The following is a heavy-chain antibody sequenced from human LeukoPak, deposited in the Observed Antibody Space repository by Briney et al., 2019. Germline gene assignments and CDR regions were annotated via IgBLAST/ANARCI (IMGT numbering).Heavy chain of an antibody. V-gene: IGHV3-30*18. J-gene: IGHJ4*02. CDR1: GFTFSSYG. D-gene: IGHD3-9*01. Sequence: GGSLRLSCAASGFTFSSYGMHWVRQAPGKGLEWVAVISYDGSNKYYADSVKGRFTISRDNSKNTLYLQMNSLRAEDTAVYYCAKSTLLRYFDWLFSNYFDYWGQGTLVTVSS. CDR3: AKSTLLRYFDWLFSNYFDY. CDR2: ISYDGSNK.